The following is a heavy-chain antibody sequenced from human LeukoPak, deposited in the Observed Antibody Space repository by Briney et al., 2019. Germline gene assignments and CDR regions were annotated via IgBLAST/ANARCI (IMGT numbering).Heavy chain of an antibody. CDR3: ARTRVVNTLIQQLLNRGSTTYNWFDP. Sequence: SETLSLTCTVSGGSISSSSYYWGWIRQPPGKGLEWIGSIYYSGSTYYNPSLKSRVTISVDTSKNQFSLKLSSVTAADTAVYYCARTRVVNTLIQQLLNRGSTTYNWFDPWGQGTLVTVSS. CDR1: GGSISSSSYY. V-gene: IGHV4-39*01. D-gene: IGHD6-13*01. J-gene: IGHJ5*02. CDR2: IYYSGST.